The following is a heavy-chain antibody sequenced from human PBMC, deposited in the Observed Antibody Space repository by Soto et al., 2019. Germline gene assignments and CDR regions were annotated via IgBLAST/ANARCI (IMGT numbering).Heavy chain of an antibody. Sequence: QVQLVQSGAEVKKPGSSVKVSCKASGGTFSSYAISWVRQAPGQGLEWMGGIIPIFGTANYAQKFQGRVTITADESTSTAYMEMSRLRSEDTAVYYCATRSPPLVILPFDAFDIWGQGTMVTVSS. CDR1: GGTFSSYA. D-gene: IGHD3-9*01. CDR2: IIPIFGTA. CDR3: ATRSPPLVILPFDAFDI. V-gene: IGHV1-69*12. J-gene: IGHJ3*02.